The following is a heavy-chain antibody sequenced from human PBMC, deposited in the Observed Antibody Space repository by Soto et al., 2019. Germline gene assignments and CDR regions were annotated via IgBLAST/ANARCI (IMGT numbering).Heavy chain of an antibody. CDR2: TYYRSKWYH. D-gene: IGHD2-2*01. J-gene: IGHJ4*02. CDR3: ARLTVVPYRFDS. CDR1: GDSVSSNNPT. V-gene: IGHV6-1*01. Sequence: PSQTLSLTCAISGDSVSSNNPTWHWIRQSPSRGLEWLGRTYYRSKWYHDYALSVKGRITINPDTSKNQFSLHLNSVTPDDTAVYYCARLTVVPYRFDSWGQGTLVTVSS.